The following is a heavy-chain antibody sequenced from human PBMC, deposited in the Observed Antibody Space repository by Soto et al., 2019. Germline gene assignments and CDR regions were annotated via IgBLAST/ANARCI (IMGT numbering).Heavy chain of an antibody. V-gene: IGHV1-18*01. CDR2: ISAYNGNT. Sequence: ASVKVSCKASSYTFTSYGISWVRQAPGQGLEWMGWISAYNGNTNYAQKFQGRVTMTTDTSTSTAYMELRSLRSDDTAVYYCARDRSNYATRGVDYWGQGTLVTVSS. J-gene: IGHJ4*02. CDR3: ARDRSNYATRGVDY. D-gene: IGHD4-4*01. CDR1: SYTFTSYG.